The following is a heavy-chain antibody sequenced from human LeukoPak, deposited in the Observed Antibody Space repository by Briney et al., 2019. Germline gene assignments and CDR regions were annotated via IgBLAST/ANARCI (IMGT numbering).Heavy chain of an antibody. CDR1: GFMSSNYW. V-gene: IGHV3-7*01. J-gene: IGHJ3*02. CDR3: ARGSTMDYYHFDI. D-gene: IGHD3-10*01. CDR2: INQDGSQK. Sequence: GGSLRLPCAASGFMSSNYWMSWVRQAPGKGLEWVGNINQDGSQKSYVDSVRGRFTLSRNIAENSLFLQLNSLRADDTAVYYCARGSTMDYYHFDIWGQGTLVTVSS.